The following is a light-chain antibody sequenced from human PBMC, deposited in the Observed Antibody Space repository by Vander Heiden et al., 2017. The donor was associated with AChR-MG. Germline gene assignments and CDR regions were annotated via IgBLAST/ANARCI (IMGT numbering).Light chain of an antibody. CDR3: QQSYSTPRT. J-gene: IGKJ2*01. Sequence: DVQMTQSPSSLSASVGDRVTITARASQSICSSLNWYQQKPAHAPKLLIYAASSLHSGVPSSFSGTGSGIDFTLTISSLQPLAFATCYCQQSYSTPRTFGQGTKLEIK. CDR2: AAS. CDR1: QSICSS. V-gene: IGKV1-39*01.